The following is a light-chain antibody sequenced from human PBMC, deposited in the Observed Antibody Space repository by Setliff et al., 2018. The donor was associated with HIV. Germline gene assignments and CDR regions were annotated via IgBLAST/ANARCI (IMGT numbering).Light chain of an antibody. Sequence: QSVLTQPPSASGTPGQRVTISCSGSSSNIGGNTVNWYQQLPGTAPKLLIYSNNQRPSGVPDRFSGSKSGTSASLAISGLQSEDEADYYCATWDDSLIGHWVFGGGTKGTV. CDR1: SSNIGGNT. CDR3: ATWDDSLIGHWV. V-gene: IGLV1-44*01. CDR2: SNN. J-gene: IGLJ3*02.